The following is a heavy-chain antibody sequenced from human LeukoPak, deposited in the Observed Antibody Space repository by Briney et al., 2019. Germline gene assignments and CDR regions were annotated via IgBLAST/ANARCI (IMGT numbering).Heavy chain of an antibody. V-gene: IGHV3-7*04. J-gene: IGHJ4*02. CDR1: GFTFITFW. CDR3: ARGRGTYGLYYFDY. D-gene: IGHD3-10*01. CDR2: IKQDGSEQ. Sequence: GGSLRLSCTASGFTFITFWMTWGRQAPGQGLEWVANIKQDGSEQYYVDSVKGRFTISRDNAKNSLSLQMNSLRAEDTALYYCARGRGTYGLYYFDYWGQGSLVTVSS.